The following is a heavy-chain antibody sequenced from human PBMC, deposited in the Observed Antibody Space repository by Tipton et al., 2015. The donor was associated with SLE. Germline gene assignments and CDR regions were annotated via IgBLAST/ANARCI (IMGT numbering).Heavy chain of an antibody. J-gene: IGHJ4*02. Sequence: LRLSCTVSGGSISSHYWSWIRQPPGKGLEWIGYIYYSGSTNYNPSLKSRVTISIDTSKNQFSLKLSSVTAADTAVYYCARRGRVCDYWGQGTLVTVSS. V-gene: IGHV4-59*11. CDR3: ARRGRVCDY. CDR2: IYYSGST. CDR1: GGSISSHY. D-gene: IGHD3-16*01.